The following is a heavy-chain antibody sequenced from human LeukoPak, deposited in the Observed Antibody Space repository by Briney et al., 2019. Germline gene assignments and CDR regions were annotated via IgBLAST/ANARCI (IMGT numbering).Heavy chain of an antibody. CDR3: ARGGKGGFDY. CDR1: GFTFTNYW. CDR2: IKQDGSEK. J-gene: IGHJ4*02. Sequence: GGSLRLSCAASGFTFTNYWMSWVRQAPGKGLEWVANIKQDGSEKSYVDSVKGRFPISRDNANNSLYLQMNSLRAEDTAIFYCARGGKGGFDYWGQGTLVTVSS. D-gene: IGHD3-16*01. V-gene: IGHV3-7*01.